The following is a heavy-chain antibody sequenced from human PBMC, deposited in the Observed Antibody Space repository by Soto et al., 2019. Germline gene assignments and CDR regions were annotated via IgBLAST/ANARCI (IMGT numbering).Heavy chain of an antibody. CDR3: ARGATSPSY. CDR1: GFTFSSYG. CDR2: ISSSGGSA. V-gene: IGHV3-23*01. Sequence: EVQLLESGGGLVQPGGSLRLSCAASGFTFSSYGMSWVRQAPGKGLEWVSAISSSGGSAYYADSVKGRFTISRDNSKNTLYLQLNSLRAEDTVVYYCARGATSPSYWGQGTLVTVSS. J-gene: IGHJ4*02.